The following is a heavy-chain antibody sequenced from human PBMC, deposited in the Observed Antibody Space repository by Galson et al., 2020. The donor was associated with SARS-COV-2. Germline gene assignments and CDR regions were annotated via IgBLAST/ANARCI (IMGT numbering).Heavy chain of an antibody. CDR2: IYYSGST. V-gene: IGHV4-31*02. CDR1: GGSISSGGYY. Sequence: SQTLSLTCGVSGGSISSGGYYWSWIRQHPGEGLEWIGYIYYSGSTYYKPSLKSRVTISADTSKNQFSLKLSSVTAADTAVYYCARHDSVVAYFDYWGQGALVTVSS. D-gene: IGHD3-22*01. J-gene: IGHJ4*02. CDR3: ARHDSVVAYFDY.